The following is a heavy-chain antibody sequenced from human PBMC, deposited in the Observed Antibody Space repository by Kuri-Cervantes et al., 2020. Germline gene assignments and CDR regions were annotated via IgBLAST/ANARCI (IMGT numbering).Heavy chain of an antibody. V-gene: IGHV1-2*02. CDR2: INPNSGDT. CDR3: ARDMGSGYLGHYYMDV. Sequence: ASVKVSCKASGYTFTDYFVHWVRQAPGQGIEWMGCINPNSGDTNYAQRFQGRVTMTRDTSISTAYMELSRLTSDDTAVYYCARDMGSGYLGHYYMDVWGKGTTVTVSS. CDR1: GYTFTDYF. D-gene: IGHD3-22*01. J-gene: IGHJ6*03.